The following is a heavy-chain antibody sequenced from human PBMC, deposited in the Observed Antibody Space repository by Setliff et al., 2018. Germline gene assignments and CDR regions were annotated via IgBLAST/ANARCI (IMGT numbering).Heavy chain of an antibody. J-gene: IGHJ6*03. CDR2: VYHSGST. D-gene: IGHD3-3*01. Sequence: SETLSLTCAVSGYSISSGYYWGWIRQPPGKGLEWIGSVYHSGSTYYNPSLKSRVTISVDTSKNQLSLKLTSVTAADTAVYYCARGRGDYDFWSGYYNYYYMDVWGKGTTVTVSS. CDR1: GYSISSGYY. V-gene: IGHV4-38-2*01. CDR3: ARGRGDYDFWSGYYNYYYMDV.